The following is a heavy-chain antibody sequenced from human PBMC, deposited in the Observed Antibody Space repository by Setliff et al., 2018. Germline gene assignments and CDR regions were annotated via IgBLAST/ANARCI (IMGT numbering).Heavy chain of an antibody. Sequence: SETLSLTCAVYGGSFSGYYWSWIRQPPGKGLEWIGEINHSGSTNYNPSLKSRVTISIDTSKNQFSLKLSSVTAADTAVYYCARDLYDYVWGTYRYHDAFDIWGQGTMVTVSS. CDR3: ARDLYDYVWGTYRYHDAFDI. V-gene: IGHV4-34*01. J-gene: IGHJ3*02. CDR2: INHSGST. CDR1: GGSFSGYY. D-gene: IGHD3-16*02.